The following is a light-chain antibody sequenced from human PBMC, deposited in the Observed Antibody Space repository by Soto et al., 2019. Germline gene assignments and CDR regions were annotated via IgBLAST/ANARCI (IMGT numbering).Light chain of an antibody. CDR2: GAS. V-gene: IGKV3-15*01. Sequence: EIVMTQSPATLSVSPGERATLSCRASQNVNSYLAWYQQKPGQAPRLLIYGASTRATGIPARFSGSGSGTEFSLTITSLQSEDVAVYYCQQYNNWPPITFGQGTRLEIK. J-gene: IGKJ5*01. CDR1: QNVNSY. CDR3: QQYNNWPPIT.